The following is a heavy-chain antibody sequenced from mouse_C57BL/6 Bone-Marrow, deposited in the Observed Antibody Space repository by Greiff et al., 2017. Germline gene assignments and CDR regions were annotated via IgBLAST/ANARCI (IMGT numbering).Heavy chain of an antibody. J-gene: IGHJ2*01. Sequence: QVQLQQSGAELVRPGASVKLSCKASGYTFTSYGISWVKQRTGQGLEWIGEIYPRRGNTNYNEKFKGKATLTADKSSSPAYMEHRSLTSEDSAVDFCVSYYSKGSSLYYFDYWGQGTTLTVSS. CDR3: VSYYSKGSSLYYFDY. CDR1: GYTFTSYG. V-gene: IGHV1-81*01. D-gene: IGHD1-1*01. CDR2: IYPRRGNT.